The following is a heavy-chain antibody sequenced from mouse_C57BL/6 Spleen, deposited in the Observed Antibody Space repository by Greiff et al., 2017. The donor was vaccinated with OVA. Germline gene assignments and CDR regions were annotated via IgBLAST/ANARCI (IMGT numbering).Heavy chain of an antibody. Sequence: EVKLMESGGGLVKPGGSLKLSCAASGFTFSSYAMSWVRQTPEKRLEWVATISDGGSYTYYPDNVKGRYTISRDNAKNNLYLQMSHLKSEDTAMYYCARDRVYYGNYGGWYFDVWGTGTTVTVSS. D-gene: IGHD2-1*01. V-gene: IGHV5-4*01. CDR1: GFTFSSYA. J-gene: IGHJ1*03. CDR2: ISDGGSYT. CDR3: ARDRVYYGNYGGWYFDV.